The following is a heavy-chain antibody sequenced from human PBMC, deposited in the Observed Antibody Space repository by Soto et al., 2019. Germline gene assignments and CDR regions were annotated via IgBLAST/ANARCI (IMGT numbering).Heavy chain of an antibody. J-gene: IGHJ1*01. CDR1: GFTFSSYG. V-gene: IGHV3-33*01. D-gene: IGHD3-9*01. CDR2: IWYDGSNK. CDR3: ARAPPNYDILIGQYFQH. Sequence: QVQLVESGGGVVQPGRSLRLSCAASGFTFSSYGMHWVRQAPGKGLEWVAVIWYDGSNKYYADSVKGRFTISRDNSKNTLYLQMNSLRAEDTAVYYCARAPPNYDILIGQYFQHWGQGTLVTVSS.